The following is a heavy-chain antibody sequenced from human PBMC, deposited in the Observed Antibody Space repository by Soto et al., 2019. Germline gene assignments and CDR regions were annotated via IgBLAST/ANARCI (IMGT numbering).Heavy chain of an antibody. D-gene: IGHD1-1*01. CDR1: GGTFSSYT. CDR3: ARDPAGTTSWFDP. V-gene: IGHV1-69*08. Sequence: QVQLVQSGAEVKKPGSSVKVSCKASGGTFSSYTISWVRQAPGQGLEWMGRIIPILGIANYAQKFQGRVTXTXDXXTSTAYMELSSLRSEDTAVYYCARDPAGTTSWFDPWGQGTLVTVSS. J-gene: IGHJ5*02. CDR2: IIPILGIA.